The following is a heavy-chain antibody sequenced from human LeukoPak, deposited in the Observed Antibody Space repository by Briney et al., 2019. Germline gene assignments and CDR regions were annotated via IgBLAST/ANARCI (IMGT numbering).Heavy chain of an antibody. J-gene: IGHJ4*02. CDR2: IKYDASST. Sequence: QPGGSLRLSCADPGFTFSSHWMHWVRQAPGKGLVWVSRIKYDASSTSYADSVKGRFTISRDNAKNTLYLQMNSLRAEDTAVYYCARGATYAYYQDYWGQGTLVTVSS. D-gene: IGHD1-26*01. V-gene: IGHV3-74*01. CDR3: ARGATYAYYQDY. CDR1: GFTFSSHW.